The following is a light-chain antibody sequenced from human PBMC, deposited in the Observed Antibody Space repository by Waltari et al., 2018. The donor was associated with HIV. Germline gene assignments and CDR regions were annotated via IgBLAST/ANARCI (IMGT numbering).Light chain of an antibody. J-gene: IGLJ3*02. CDR1: NSDLGGYNY. CDR2: DVI. V-gene: IGLV2-14*03. Sequence: QSALTQHAPVSGSPGQSITISCTGTNSDLGGYNYVSWYQQHPGKPPKLLIYDVINRPSGIADRFSGCKSGSTASLTISGLQAEDEADYYCASYTARSIPWVFGGGTKLTVV. CDR3: ASYTARSIPWV.